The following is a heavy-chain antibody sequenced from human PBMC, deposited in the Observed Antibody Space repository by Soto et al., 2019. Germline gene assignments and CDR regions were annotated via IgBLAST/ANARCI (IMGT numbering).Heavy chain of an antibody. CDR1: GFIFSSYV. V-gene: IGHV3-30-3*01. CDR2: ISYDGSNK. J-gene: IGHJ4*02. Sequence: VQLLESGGDLVQPGGSLRLSCTVSGFIFSSYVMSWVRQAPGKGLEWVAVISYDGSNKYYADSVKGRFTISRDNSKNTLYLRMHSLRAEDTAVYYCARPREEMATATPLDYWGQGTLVTVSS. D-gene: IGHD5-18*01. CDR3: ARPREEMATATPLDY.